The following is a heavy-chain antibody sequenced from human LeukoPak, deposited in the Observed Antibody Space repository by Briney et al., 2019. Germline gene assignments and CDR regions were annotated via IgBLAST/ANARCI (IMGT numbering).Heavy chain of an antibody. CDR1: GFTVSSHY. CDR2: IYSGGST. CDR3: ASTERARVYDYGVRAVGYFDY. J-gene: IGHJ4*02. V-gene: IGHV3-66*01. Sequence: PGGSLRLSCTASGFTVSSHYISWVRQAPGKGLEWVSCIYSGGSTYYADSVKGRFTISRDNSKNTVFLQMNSLRAEDTAVYYCASTERARVYDYGVRAVGYFDYCGQGTLVTVSS. D-gene: IGHD3-16*01.